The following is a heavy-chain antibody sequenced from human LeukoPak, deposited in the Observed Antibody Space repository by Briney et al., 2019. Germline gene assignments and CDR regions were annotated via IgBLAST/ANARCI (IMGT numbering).Heavy chain of an antibody. CDR3: AMHNTAMDTVDY. Sequence: GASVKVSCKASGYTFTSYGISWVRQAPGQGLEWMGWISAYNGNTNYAQKLQGRVTMSTDTSTSTAYMELSRLRSDDTAVYYCAMHNTAMDTVDYWGQGTLVTVSS. CDR1: GYTFTSYG. V-gene: IGHV1-18*01. CDR2: ISAYNGNT. J-gene: IGHJ4*02. D-gene: IGHD5-18*01.